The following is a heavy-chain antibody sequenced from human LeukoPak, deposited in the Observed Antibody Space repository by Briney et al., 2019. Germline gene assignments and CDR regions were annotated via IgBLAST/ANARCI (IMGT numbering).Heavy chain of an antibody. CDR2: IYHSGST. CDR1: GGSISSSNW. J-gene: IGHJ3*02. Sequence: TSETLSLTCAVSGGSISSSNWWSWVRQPPGKGLEWIGEIYHSGSTNYNPSLKSRVTISVDKSKNQFSLKLSSVTAADTAVYYCARDYSRWELLRTAFDIWGQGTMVTVSS. CDR3: ARDYSRWELLRTAFDI. V-gene: IGHV4-4*02. D-gene: IGHD1-26*01.